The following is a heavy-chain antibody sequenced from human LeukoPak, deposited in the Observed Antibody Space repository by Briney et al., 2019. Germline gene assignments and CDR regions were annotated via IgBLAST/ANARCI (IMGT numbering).Heavy chain of an antibody. Sequence: ASVKVSCKASGYTFTSYGISWVRQAPGQGLEWMGWISAYNGNTNYAQKLQGRVTMTTDTSTSTAYMELRSLRPDDTAVYYCARDLDGYNAPYFDYWGQGTLVTVSS. CDR1: GYTFTSYG. J-gene: IGHJ4*02. D-gene: IGHD5-24*01. CDR3: ARDLDGYNAPYFDY. V-gene: IGHV1-18*01. CDR2: ISAYNGNT.